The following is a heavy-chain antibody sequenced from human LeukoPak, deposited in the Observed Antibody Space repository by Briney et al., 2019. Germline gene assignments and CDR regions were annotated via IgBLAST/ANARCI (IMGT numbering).Heavy chain of an antibody. D-gene: IGHD1-26*01. CDR3: ARALGGTTTYDY. CDR2: INPNSGGT. J-gene: IGHJ4*02. Sequence: ASVKVSCKASGYTFTDYYIHWVRQAPGQGLEWMGGINPNSGGTKYAQKFQGRVTMTRDTSISTAYTELSRLTSDDTAVYFCARALGGTTTYDYWGQGTLVTVSS. CDR1: GYTFTDYY. V-gene: IGHV1-2*02.